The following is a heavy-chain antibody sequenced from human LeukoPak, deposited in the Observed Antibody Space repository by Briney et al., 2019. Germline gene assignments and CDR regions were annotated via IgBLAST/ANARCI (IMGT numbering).Heavy chain of an antibody. D-gene: IGHD6-19*01. Sequence: QTGGSLRLSCAASGFTFSRYWMHWVRQAPGKGLEWVSAISVNGDDTYYAASVRGRFTISRDNSKTTLYLQMNSLRAEDTAVYYCAKDRGGGQWLALDFWGQGTQVTVSS. J-gene: IGHJ4*02. CDR1: GFTFSRYW. V-gene: IGHV3-23*01. CDR3: AKDRGGGQWLALDF. CDR2: ISVNGDDT.